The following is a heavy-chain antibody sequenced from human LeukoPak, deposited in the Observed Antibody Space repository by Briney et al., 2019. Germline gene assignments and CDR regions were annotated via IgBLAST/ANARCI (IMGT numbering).Heavy chain of an antibody. D-gene: IGHD6-13*01. CDR3: ARDRSTGPVPGTWIIAS. Sequence: GASVKVSCKASGYTFTSYGISWVRQAPGQGLEWMGWISAYNGNTNYAQKLQGRVTMTTDTSTSTAYMELRSLRSDDTAVYYCARDRSTGPVPGTWIIASWGQGTLVTVSS. J-gene: IGHJ4*02. V-gene: IGHV1-18*01. CDR1: GYTFTSYG. CDR2: ISAYNGNT.